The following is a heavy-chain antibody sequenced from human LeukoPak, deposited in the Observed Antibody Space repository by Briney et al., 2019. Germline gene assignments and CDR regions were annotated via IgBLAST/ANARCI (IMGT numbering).Heavy chain of an antibody. J-gene: IGHJ4*02. Sequence: GSLRLSCAASGFTFSNAWMSWVRQPPGKGMEWIGSIYYSGSTYHNPSLKSRVTISVDKSKNQFSLKLSSVTAADTAVYYCASSNRYGDYDPPPRASRASLKWEYWGQGTLVTVSS. V-gene: IGHV4-4*02. CDR3: ASSNRYGDYDPPPRASRASLKWEY. CDR1: GFTFSNAW. D-gene: IGHD4-17*01. CDR2: IYYSGST.